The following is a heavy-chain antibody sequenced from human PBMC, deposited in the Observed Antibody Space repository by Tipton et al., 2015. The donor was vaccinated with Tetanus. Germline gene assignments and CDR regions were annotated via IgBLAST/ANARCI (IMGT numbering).Heavy chain of an antibody. CDR1: GFTFSNYA. Sequence: SLRLSCAASGFTFSNYALSWVRQAPGKGLEWVASISGGGRSTHYAESVQGRFTISRDNSQNTVFLQMNSLRAEDTAVYYCARDRGDTGTVNWFDPWGQGTLVTVSS. CDR2: ISGGGRST. D-gene: IGHD1-1*01. J-gene: IGHJ5*02. CDR3: ARDRGDTGTVNWFDP. V-gene: IGHV3-23*01.